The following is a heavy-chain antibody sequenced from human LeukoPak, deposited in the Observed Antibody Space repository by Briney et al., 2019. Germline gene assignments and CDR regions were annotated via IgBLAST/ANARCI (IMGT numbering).Heavy chain of an antibody. CDR2: ISNSRGTT. J-gene: IGHJ4*02. Sequence: PGGSLRLSCAASGFTFSNHEMNWGRQAPGKGLEGGSYISNSRGTTYYADSVKGRFTISRDNAKDSLYLQMNSLRAEDTALYFCARRFDYWGQGTLVTVSS. CDR3: ARRFDY. CDR1: GFTFSNHE. D-gene: IGHD3-10*01. V-gene: IGHV3-48*03.